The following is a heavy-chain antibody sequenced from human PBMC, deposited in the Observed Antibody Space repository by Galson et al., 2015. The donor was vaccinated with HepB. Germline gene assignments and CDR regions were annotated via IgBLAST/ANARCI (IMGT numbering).Heavy chain of an antibody. Sequence: SLRLSCAASGFTFSIYAMSWVRQAPGKGLEWVSSIIGSGGRTNYADSVKGRFTISRDNSKNTLYLQMNSLRAEDTAVYYCAKANEGDGYLSGFDYWGQGTLVTVSS. J-gene: IGHJ4*02. D-gene: IGHD2-21*01. CDR3: AKANEGDGYLSGFDY. CDR2: IIGSGGRT. CDR1: GFTFSIYA. V-gene: IGHV3-23*01.